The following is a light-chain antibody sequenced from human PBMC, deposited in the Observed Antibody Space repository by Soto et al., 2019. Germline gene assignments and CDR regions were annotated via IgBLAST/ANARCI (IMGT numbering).Light chain of an antibody. CDR1: RXDVGGYNF. J-gene: IGLJ1*01. CDR2: EVS. Sequence: QSALTQPASVSGSPGQSITISCTGTRXDVGGYNFVSWYQQHPGKAPKLIIYEVSNRPSGVSNRFSGSKSDNTASLTISGLQAEDEADYYCCSYVSSKTYVFGTGTKVTDL. CDR3: CSYVSSKTYV. V-gene: IGLV2-14*01.